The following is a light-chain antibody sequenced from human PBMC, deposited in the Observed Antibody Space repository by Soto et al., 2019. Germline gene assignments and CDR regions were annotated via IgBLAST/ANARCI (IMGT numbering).Light chain of an antibody. V-gene: IGKV3-20*01. Sequence: VLAQSPGTLSLSPGERATLSCRASQSVSSSYLAWYQQKPGQAPRLLIYAASSRAAGIPDRFSGSGSGTDFTLTISRLETEDFAVYYCQHYGFSPPFTFGQGIRVEIK. CDR3: QHYGFSPPFT. CDR1: QSVSSSY. J-gene: IGKJ2*01. CDR2: AAS.